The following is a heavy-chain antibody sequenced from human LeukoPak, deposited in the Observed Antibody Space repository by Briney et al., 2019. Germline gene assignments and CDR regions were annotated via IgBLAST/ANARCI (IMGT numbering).Heavy chain of an antibody. D-gene: IGHD3-22*01. CDR2: IYYSGST. CDR1: GGSISSSSYY. J-gene: IGHJ4*02. CDR3: ARQAYDSHFDY. Sequence: NSSETLSLTCTVSGGSISSSSYYWGWIRQPPGKGLEWIGSIYYSGSTYYNPSLKSRVTISVDTSKNQFSLKLSSVTAADTAVYYCARQAYDSHFDYWGQGTLVTVPS. V-gene: IGHV4-39*01.